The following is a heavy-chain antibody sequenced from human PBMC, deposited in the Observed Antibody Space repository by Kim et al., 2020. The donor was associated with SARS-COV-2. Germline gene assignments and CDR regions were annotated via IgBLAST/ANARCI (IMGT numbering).Heavy chain of an antibody. CDR1: GFTFSSYS. CDR2: ISSSSSTI. V-gene: IGHV3-48*04. Sequence: GGSLRLSCAASGFTFSSYSMNWVRQAPGKGLEWVSYISSSSSTIYYADSVKGRFTISRDNAKNSLYLQMNSLRAEDTAVYYCARDFQEMVRGVPPDYWGQGTLVTVSS. D-gene: IGHD3-10*01. J-gene: IGHJ4*02. CDR3: ARDFQEMVRGVPPDY.